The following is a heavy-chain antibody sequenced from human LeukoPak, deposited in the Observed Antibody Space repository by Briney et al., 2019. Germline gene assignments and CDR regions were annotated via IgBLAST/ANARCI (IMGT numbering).Heavy chain of an antibody. D-gene: IGHD6-19*01. CDR1: GFTFSSYA. J-gene: IGHJ4*02. V-gene: IGHV3-7*04. CDR2: IKQDGSEK. Sequence: GGSLRLSCAASGFTFSSYAMSWVRQAPGKGLEWVANIKQDGSEKYYVDSVKGRFTISRDNAKNSLYLQMNSLRAEDTAVYYCARGRGSGWYYFDYWGQGTLVTVSS. CDR3: ARGRGSGWYYFDY.